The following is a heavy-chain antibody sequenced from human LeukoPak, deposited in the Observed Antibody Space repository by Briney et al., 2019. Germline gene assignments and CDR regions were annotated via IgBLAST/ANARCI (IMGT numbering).Heavy chain of an antibody. Sequence: GGSLRLSCAASGFTFSNAWMSWVRQAPGKGLEWVGRIKNKTDGGTTDYAAPVKGRFTISRDDSKNTLYLQMNSLKTEDTAVYYCTTAPYNWNYVDYYYYYMDVWGKGTTVTISS. J-gene: IGHJ6*03. CDR2: IKNKTDGGTT. V-gene: IGHV3-15*01. CDR3: TTAPYNWNYVDYYYYYMDV. CDR1: GFTFSNAW. D-gene: IGHD1-7*01.